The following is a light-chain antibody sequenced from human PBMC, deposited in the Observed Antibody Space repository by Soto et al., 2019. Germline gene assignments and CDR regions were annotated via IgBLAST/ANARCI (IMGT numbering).Light chain of an antibody. J-gene: IGKJ5*01. V-gene: IGKV3-15*01. Sequence: EIVLTQSPGTLSLSPGERATVSCRASQSVSSNYLAWYQQKPGPAPRLLIYGAATRATGIPARFSGSGSATAFTPPTSSLQPEEFAVYYCQQYNNWPPLTFGQGTRLEIK. CDR1: QSVSSN. CDR3: QQYNNWPPLT. CDR2: GAA.